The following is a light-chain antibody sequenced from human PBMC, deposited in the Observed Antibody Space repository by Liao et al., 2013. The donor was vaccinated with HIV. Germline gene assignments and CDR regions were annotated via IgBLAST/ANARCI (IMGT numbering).Light chain of an antibody. V-gene: IGLV3-1*01. CDR1: KLGDKY. Sequence: SYELTQPPSVSVSPGQTARITCSGDKLGDKYACWYQQKPGQSPVLVIYQDSKRPSGIPERFSGSNSRNTATLTISGTQAMDEADYYCQAWDSSTAVFGTGTNVTVL. CDR2: QDS. J-gene: IGLJ1*01. CDR3: QAWDSSTAV.